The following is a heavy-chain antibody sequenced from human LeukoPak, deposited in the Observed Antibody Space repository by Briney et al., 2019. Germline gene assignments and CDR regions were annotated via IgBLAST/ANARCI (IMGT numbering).Heavy chain of an antibody. CDR3: ARVGGAARGAFDI. CDR2: IKQDGSEK. CDR1: GFTFSSYW. J-gene: IGHJ3*02. D-gene: IGHD6-6*01. Sequence: GGSLRLSCAASGFTFSSYWMSWVRQAPGKGLEWVANIKQDGSEKYYVDSVKGRFTISRDNAKNSLYLQMNSLRAEDMAVHYCARVGGAARGAFDIWGQGTMVTVSS. V-gene: IGHV3-7*01.